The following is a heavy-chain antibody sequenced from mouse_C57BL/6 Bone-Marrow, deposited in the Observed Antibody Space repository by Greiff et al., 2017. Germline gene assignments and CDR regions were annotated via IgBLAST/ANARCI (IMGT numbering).Heavy chain of an antibody. CDR2: INPNNGGT. CDR1: GYTFTDYY. D-gene: IGHD1-1*01. CDR3: ARQNYYGSSRAWFAY. J-gene: IGHJ3*01. V-gene: IGHV1-26*01. Sequence: EVKLMESGPELVKPGASVKISCKASGYTFTDYYMNWVKQSHGKSLEWIGDINPNNGGTSYNQKFKGKATLTVDKSSSTAYMELRSLTSEDSAVYCCARQNYYGSSRAWFAYWGQGTLVTVSA.